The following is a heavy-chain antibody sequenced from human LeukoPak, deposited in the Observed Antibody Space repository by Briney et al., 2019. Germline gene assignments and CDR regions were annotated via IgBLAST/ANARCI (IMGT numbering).Heavy chain of an antibody. CDR1: GGTFSSYA. Sequence: SVKVSCKASGGTFSSYAISWVRQAPGQGLEWMGRIIPILGIANYAQKFQGRVTITADKSTSTAHMELSSLRSEDTAVYYCARVVRGSNYYYGMDVWGQGTTVTVSS. CDR3: ARVVRGSNYYYGMDV. D-gene: IGHD3-10*02. V-gene: IGHV1-69*04. J-gene: IGHJ6*02. CDR2: IIPILGIA.